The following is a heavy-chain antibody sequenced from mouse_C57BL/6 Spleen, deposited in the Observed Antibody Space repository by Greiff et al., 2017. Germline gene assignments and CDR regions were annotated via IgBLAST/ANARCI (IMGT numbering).Heavy chain of an antibody. CDR3: ARGNDYDYAMDY. D-gene: IGHD2-4*01. V-gene: IGHV1-53*01. CDR2: INPSNGGT. CDR1: GYTFTSYW. Sequence: QVQLQQPGTELVKPGASVKLSCKASGYTFTSYWMHWVKQRPGQGLEWIGNINPSNGGTNYNEKFKSKATLTGDKSPRTAYMQLSSLTSEDSAVYYCARGNDYDYAMDYWGQGTSVTVSS. J-gene: IGHJ4*01.